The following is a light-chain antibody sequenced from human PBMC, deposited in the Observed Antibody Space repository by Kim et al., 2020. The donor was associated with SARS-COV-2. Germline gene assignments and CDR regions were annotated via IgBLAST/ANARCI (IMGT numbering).Light chain of an antibody. Sequence: SVSPGQTPSITCSGDKLGDKYACWYQQKPGQSPVLVIYQDSKRPSGIPERFSSSNSGNTATLTISGTQAMDEADYYCQAWDSSTVVFGGGTQLTVL. J-gene: IGLJ2*01. V-gene: IGLV3-1*01. CDR3: QAWDSSTVV. CDR1: KLGDKY. CDR2: QDS.